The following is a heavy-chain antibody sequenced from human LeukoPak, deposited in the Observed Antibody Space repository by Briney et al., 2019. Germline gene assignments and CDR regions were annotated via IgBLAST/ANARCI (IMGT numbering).Heavy chain of an antibody. Sequence: GGSLRLSCAASGFTFSSYAMSRVRQAPGKGLEWVSAISGSGGSTYYADSVKGRFTISRDDSKNTLYLQMNSLRAGDTAVYCCAKDPYYFGSGSYPHPYWFDPWGQGTLVTVSS. CDR3: AKDPYYFGSGSYPHPYWFDP. J-gene: IGHJ5*02. V-gene: IGHV3-23*01. D-gene: IGHD3-10*01. CDR2: ISGSGGST. CDR1: GFTFSSYA.